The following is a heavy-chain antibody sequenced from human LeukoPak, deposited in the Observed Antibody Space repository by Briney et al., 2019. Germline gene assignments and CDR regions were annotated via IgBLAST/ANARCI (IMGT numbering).Heavy chain of an antibody. CDR2: ISYDGSNK. D-gene: IGHD1-26*01. V-gene: IGHV3-30*04. CDR1: GFTFSSYA. Sequence: GGSLRLSCAASGFTFSSYAMHWVRQAPGKGLEWVAVISYDGSNKYYADSVKGRFTISRDNSKNTLYLQMNSLRAEDTAVYYCARDSALRVAAQEDYFDYWGQGTLVTVSS. CDR3: ARDSALRVAAQEDYFDY. J-gene: IGHJ4*02.